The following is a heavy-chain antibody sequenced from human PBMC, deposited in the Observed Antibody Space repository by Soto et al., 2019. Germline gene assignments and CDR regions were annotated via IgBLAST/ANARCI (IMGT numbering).Heavy chain of an antibody. CDR3: ARNQQWLAKVDY. D-gene: IGHD6-19*01. J-gene: IGHJ4*02. V-gene: IGHV4-39*01. CDR1: GGSISSSSYY. Sequence: PSETLSLTCTVSGGSISSSSYYWGWIRQPPGKGLEWIGSIYYSGSTYYNPSLKSRVTISVDTSKNQFSLKLSSVTAADTAVYYCARNQQWLAKVDYWGQGTLVTVSS. CDR2: IYYSGST.